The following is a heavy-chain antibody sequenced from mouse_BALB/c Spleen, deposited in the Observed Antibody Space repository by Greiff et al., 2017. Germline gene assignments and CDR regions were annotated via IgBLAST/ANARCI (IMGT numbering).Heavy chain of an antibody. Sequence: VQLQQSGPGLVAPSQSLSITCTFSGFSLTSYGVHWVRQPPGKGLEWLGVIWAGGSTNYNSALMSRLSISKDNSKSQVFLKMNSLQTDDTAMYYCARVVGYERLDAMDYWGQGTSVTVSS. V-gene: IGHV2-9*02. J-gene: IGHJ4*01. CDR3: ARVVGYERLDAMDY. CDR2: IWAGGST. CDR1: GFSLTSYG. D-gene: IGHD2-2*01.